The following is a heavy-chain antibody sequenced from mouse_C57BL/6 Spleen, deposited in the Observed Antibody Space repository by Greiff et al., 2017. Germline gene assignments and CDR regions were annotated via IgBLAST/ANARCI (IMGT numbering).Heavy chain of an antibody. CDR1: GFTFSSYA. Sequence: EVQVVESGEGLVKPGGSLKLSCAASGFTFSSYAMSWVRQTPEKRLEWVAYISSGGDYIYYADTGKGRFTISRDNARNTLYLQMSSLKSEDTAMYYCTREGYYGSSYGAMDYWGQGTSVTVSS. D-gene: IGHD1-1*01. V-gene: IGHV5-9-1*02. CDR2: ISSGGDYI. J-gene: IGHJ4*01. CDR3: TREGYYGSSYGAMDY.